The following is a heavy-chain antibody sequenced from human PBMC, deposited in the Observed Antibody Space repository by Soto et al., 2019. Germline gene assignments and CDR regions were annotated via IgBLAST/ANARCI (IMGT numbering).Heavy chain of an antibody. V-gene: IGHV1-69*06. J-gene: IGHJ2*01. D-gene: IGHD3-22*01. CDR3: ASTKYDRSPYYYWYLGL. Sequence: SVKVSCKASEDTFRNYAISWVRQAPGQGLEWMGGIIPIFGTANYAQKFQGRVTITADTSANTVYLEISSLRSEDTAVYYCASTKYDRSPYYYWYLGLWGRGNLVTVSS. CDR2: IIPIFGTA. CDR1: EDTFRNYA.